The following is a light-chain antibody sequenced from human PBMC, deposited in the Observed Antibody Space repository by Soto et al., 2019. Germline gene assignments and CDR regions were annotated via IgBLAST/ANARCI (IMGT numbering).Light chain of an antibody. CDR3: SSYTSTTTSV. J-gene: IGLJ1*01. CDR1: SSDVGGYNY. Sequence: SVLTQPASVSGSPGQSITISCTGTSSDVGGYNYVSWYQQHPGKAPKLMIYEVSNRPSGVSNRFSGSKSGNTASLTISGLQAEDEADYYCSSYTSTTTSVLRSATKATVL. V-gene: IGLV2-14*01. CDR2: EVS.